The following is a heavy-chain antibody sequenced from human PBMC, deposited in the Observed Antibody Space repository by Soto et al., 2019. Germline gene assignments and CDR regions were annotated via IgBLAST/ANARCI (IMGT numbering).Heavy chain of an antibody. D-gene: IGHD2-2*01. CDR3: ARAGGHCSSTSCVDF. J-gene: IGHJ4*02. V-gene: IGHV1-69*01. Sequence: QVQLVQSGAEVKKPGSSVKVSCKTSGDTFSSYGINWVRLAPGQGLEWMGGIKPVFGSPVYARKFEGRLTMTADESTSTAYMQLSSLKSEDPAVYYCARAGGHCSSTSCVDFWGQGTLITVSS. CDR1: GDTFSSYG. CDR2: IKPVFGSP.